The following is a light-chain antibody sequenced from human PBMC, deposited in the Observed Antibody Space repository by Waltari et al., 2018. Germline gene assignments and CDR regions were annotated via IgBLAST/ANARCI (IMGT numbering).Light chain of an antibody. J-gene: IGLJ3*02. Sequence: QSVLTQPPSASGTPGQRVTISCSGSTSNIGSTTVNWYRQLPGTAPKLLIYNNDQRPSGVPDRFSGSKSGTSASLAISGLQSEDEADYYCAAWDDSLNGWVFGGGTKLTVL. CDR3: AAWDDSLNGWV. CDR2: NND. CDR1: TSNIGSTT. V-gene: IGLV1-44*01.